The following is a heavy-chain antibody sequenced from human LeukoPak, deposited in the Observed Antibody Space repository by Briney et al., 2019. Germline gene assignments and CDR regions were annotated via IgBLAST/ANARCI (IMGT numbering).Heavy chain of an antibody. J-gene: IGHJ6*03. D-gene: IGHD3-16*01. V-gene: IGHV4-61*01. CDR1: GGFLSSSNYY. Sequence: PSETLSLTCTLSGGFLSSSNYYWVYIRQPPGKGLEWIGYIYYSGSTNYNPSLKSRVTISVDTSKNQFSLKLSSVTAADTAVYYCARETSQKGAHYMDVWGKGTTVTISS. CDR3: ARETSQKGAHYMDV. CDR2: IYYSGST.